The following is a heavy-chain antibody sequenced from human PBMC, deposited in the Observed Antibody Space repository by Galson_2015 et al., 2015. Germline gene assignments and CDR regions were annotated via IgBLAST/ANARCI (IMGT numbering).Heavy chain of an antibody. CDR3: ARDAHASGDSVPDY. CDR2: IWYDGSNK. J-gene: IGHJ4*02. V-gene: IGHV3-33*01. Sequence: SLRLSCAASGFTFSSYGMHWVRQAPGKGLEWVAVIWYDGSNKYYADSVKGRFTISRDNSKNTLYLQMNSLRAEDTAVYYCARDAHASGDSVPDYWGQGTQVTVSS. D-gene: IGHD4-17*01. CDR1: GFTFSSYG.